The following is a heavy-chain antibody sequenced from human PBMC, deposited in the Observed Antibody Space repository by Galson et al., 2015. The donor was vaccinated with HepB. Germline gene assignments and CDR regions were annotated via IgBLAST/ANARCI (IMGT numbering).Heavy chain of an antibody. CDR2: ISSVNTGGHAI. CDR3: ARESFCGGGSCYPSFAP. D-gene: IGHD2-15*01. Sequence: SLRLSCAASGFTFSSYSMNWVRQAPGKGLEWLSYISSVNTGGHAIYYAESVRGRFTISRDNVKSSLYLQMNSLRVGDTAVYYCARESFCGGGSCYPSFAPWGQGTLVIVSS. CDR1: GFTFSSYS. J-gene: IGHJ5*02. V-gene: IGHV3-48*01.